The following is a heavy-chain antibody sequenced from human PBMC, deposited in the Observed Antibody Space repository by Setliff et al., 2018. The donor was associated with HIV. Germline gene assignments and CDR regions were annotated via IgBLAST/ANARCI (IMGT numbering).Heavy chain of an antibody. CDR3: ARQGRGWSFYYYYMDV. V-gene: IGHV4-59*08. Sequence: PSETLSLTCTVSGGSISSHYWSWIRQPPGKGLEWIGYIYYSGSTNYNPSLKSRVTISVDTSKNQFSLKLSSVTAADTAVYYCARQGRGWSFYYYYMDVWGKGTTVTVSS. CDR2: IYYSGST. D-gene: IGHD2-21*01. J-gene: IGHJ6*03. CDR1: GGSISSHY.